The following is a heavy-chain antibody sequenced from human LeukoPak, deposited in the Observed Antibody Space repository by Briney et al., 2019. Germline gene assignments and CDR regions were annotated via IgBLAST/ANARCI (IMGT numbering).Heavy chain of an antibody. CDR1: GFTFSSYS. D-gene: IGHD3-22*01. V-gene: IGHV3-66*01. CDR3: ARGGEDYYDSSGNYYGGHLGAFDI. J-gene: IGHJ3*02. Sequence: PGGSLRLSCAASGFTFSSYSMNWVRQAPGKGLEWVSVIYSGGSTYYADSVKGRFTISRDNSKNTLHLQMNSLRAEDTAVYYCARGGEDYYDSSGNYYGGHLGAFDIWGQGTMVTVSS. CDR2: IYSGGST.